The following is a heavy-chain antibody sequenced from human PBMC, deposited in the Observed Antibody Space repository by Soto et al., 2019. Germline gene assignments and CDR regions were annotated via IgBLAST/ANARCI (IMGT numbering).Heavy chain of an antibody. CDR2: INPNSGGT. CDR1: GYTFTGYY. Sequence: QVQLVQSGAEVKKPGASVKVSCKASGYTFTGYYMHWVRQAPGQGLEWMGWINPNSGGTNYAQKFQGWVTMTRDTSISTAYMELSRLRSDDTAVYYCARDRGVRGVRGWHLDYWGQGTLVTVSS. V-gene: IGHV1-2*04. D-gene: IGHD3-10*01. CDR3: ARDRGVRGVRGWHLDY. J-gene: IGHJ4*02.